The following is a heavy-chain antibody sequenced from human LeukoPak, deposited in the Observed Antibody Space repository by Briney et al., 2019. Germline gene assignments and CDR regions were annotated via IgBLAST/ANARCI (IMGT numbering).Heavy chain of an antibody. Sequence: TGESLKISCQASGYSFSNYWIGWVRQMPGKGLEWMGVIYPGDSDTRYSPSFRGQVTFSADKSLNTAYLQWSSLRATDTAIYYCARDLTSSFASLDFWGQGTLVTVSS. V-gene: IGHV5-51*01. J-gene: IGHJ4*02. CDR2: IYPGDSDT. D-gene: IGHD3-9*01. CDR3: ARDLTSSFASLDF. CDR1: GYSFSNYW.